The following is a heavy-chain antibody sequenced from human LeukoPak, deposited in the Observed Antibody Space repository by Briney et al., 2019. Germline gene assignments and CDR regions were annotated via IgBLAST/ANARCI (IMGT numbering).Heavy chain of an antibody. CDR2: IYSGGST. Sequence: TGGSLRLSCAASGFTDSSNYMSWVRQAPGKGLEWVSVIYSGGSTYYADSVKGRFTISRDNSKNTLYLQMNSLRAEDTAVYYCAREGLVPYYYMDVWGKGTTVTVSS. D-gene: IGHD6-19*01. J-gene: IGHJ6*03. CDR1: GFTDSSNY. CDR3: AREGLVPYYYMDV. V-gene: IGHV3-66*02.